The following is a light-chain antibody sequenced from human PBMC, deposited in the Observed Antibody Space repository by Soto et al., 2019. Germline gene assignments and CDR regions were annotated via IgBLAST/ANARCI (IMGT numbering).Light chain of an antibody. Sequence: QSALTQPRSVSGSPGQSVTISCTGTSSDVGAYNYVSWYQHHPGKAPKVMIYDVSERPSGVPDRFSGSKSDNKASLTISGLQAEDEADYYCCSYADCYSWVFGGGTQLTVL. CDR2: DVS. CDR1: SSDVGAYNY. V-gene: IGLV2-11*01. CDR3: CSYADCYSWV. J-gene: IGLJ3*02.